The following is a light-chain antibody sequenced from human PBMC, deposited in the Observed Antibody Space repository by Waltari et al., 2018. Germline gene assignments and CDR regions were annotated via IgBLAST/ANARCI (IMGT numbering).Light chain of an antibody. CDR2: DNN. CDR3: ATWDSRLSVVV. V-gene: IGLV1-51*01. Sequence: QSVLTQPPSVAAAPGPRVNISCSGGRSNIGNNHVSWYQQFPGTAPKLLITDNNKRPFGIPDRFSGSKSGTSATLGITGLQTGDEADYYCATWDSRLSVVVFGGGTKVTVL. CDR1: RSNIGNNH. J-gene: IGLJ3*02.